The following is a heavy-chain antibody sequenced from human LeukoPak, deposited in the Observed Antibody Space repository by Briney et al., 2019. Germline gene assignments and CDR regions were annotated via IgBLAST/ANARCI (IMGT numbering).Heavy chain of an antibody. D-gene: IGHD1-26*01. CDR3: ARDRRTFKGGSYSELDY. Sequence: SETLSLTCTVSGGSISNYYWTWIRQPAGKGLEWIGRVYASGSINYNPSLKSRVTMSVDTSKNQFSLNLTSVTAADTAVYYCARDRRTFKGGSYSELDYWGQGSLVTVSS. CDR1: GGSISNYY. CDR2: VYASGSI. V-gene: IGHV4-4*07. J-gene: IGHJ4*02.